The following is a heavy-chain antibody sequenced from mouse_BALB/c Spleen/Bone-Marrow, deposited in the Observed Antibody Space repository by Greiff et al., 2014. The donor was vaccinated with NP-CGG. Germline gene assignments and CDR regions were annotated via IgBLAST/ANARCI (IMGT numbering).Heavy chain of an antibody. CDR1: GYSITSGYS. CDR3: ARREGNHAAWFAY. D-gene: IGHD2-1*01. Sequence: EVQLVESGPDLVKPSQSLSLTCTVTGYSITSGYSCHWIRQFPGNKLEWMGYIHYSGSTNYNPSLKSRISITRDTSKNQFFLQLNSVTTEDTATYYCARREGNHAAWFAYWGQGTLVTVSA. J-gene: IGHJ3*01. V-gene: IGHV3-1*02. CDR2: IHYSGST.